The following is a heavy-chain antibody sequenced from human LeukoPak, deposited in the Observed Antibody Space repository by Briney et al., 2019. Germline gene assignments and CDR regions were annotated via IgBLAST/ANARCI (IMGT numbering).Heavy chain of an antibody. CDR3: ARVSAGAIFSWGGPMDV. Sequence: LPGGSLRLSCAASGFTFSSYWMHWVRQAPGKGLVWVSRINSDGSSTSYADSVKGRFTISRDNAKNTLYLQMNSLRAEDTAVYYCARVSAGAIFSWGGPMDVWGQGTTVTVSS. CDR1: GFTFSSYW. D-gene: IGHD3-3*01. V-gene: IGHV3-74*01. J-gene: IGHJ6*02. CDR2: INSDGSST.